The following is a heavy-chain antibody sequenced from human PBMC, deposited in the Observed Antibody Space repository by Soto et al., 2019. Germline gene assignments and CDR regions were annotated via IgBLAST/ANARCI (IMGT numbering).Heavy chain of an antibody. D-gene: IGHD3-22*01. CDR1: GFTFSSYS. Sequence: EVQLVQSGGGLVKPGGSLRLSCAASGFTFSSYSMNWVRQAPGKGLEWVSSVSSSSRYIYYADSLKGRLTISRDNAKNSLYLQMNSLRVGDTAVYYCARGGDSSGSWPRYWGQGTLVTVSS. V-gene: IGHV3-21*01. J-gene: IGHJ4*02. CDR3: ARGGDSSGSWPRY. CDR2: VSSSSRYI.